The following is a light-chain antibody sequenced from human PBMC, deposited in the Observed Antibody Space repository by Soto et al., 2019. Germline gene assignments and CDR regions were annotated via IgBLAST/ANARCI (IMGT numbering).Light chain of an antibody. V-gene: IGKV4-1*01. Sequence: DIVMTQSPDSLAVSLGERATINCKSSQSVLSSTNNKNYLAWHQQKPGQPPKVLIYWASTRESGVPDRFSGSGSGTDFTLTISSLQAEDVAVYYCQQYFSTPLTFGGGTKVDI. CDR2: WAS. CDR1: QSVLSSTNNKNY. J-gene: IGKJ4*01. CDR3: QQYFSTPLT.